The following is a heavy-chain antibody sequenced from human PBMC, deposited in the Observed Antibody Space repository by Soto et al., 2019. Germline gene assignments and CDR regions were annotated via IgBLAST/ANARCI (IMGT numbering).Heavy chain of an antibody. V-gene: IGHV3-23*01. CDR1: GFTFSSYA. D-gene: IGHD6-19*01. CDR2: ISGSGGST. CDR3: AKDYLEHSSGWYEGDY. J-gene: IGHJ4*02. Sequence: SGGSLRLSCAASGFTFSSYAMSWVRQAPGKGLEWVSAISGSGGSTYYADSVKGRFTISRDNSKNTLYLQMNSLRAEDTAVYYCAKDYLEHSSGWYEGDYWGQGTLVTVSS.